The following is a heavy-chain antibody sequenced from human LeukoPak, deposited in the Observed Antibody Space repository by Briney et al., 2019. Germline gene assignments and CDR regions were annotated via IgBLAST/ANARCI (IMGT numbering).Heavy chain of an antibody. J-gene: IGHJ4*02. CDR2: VNHSGRT. CDR3: ARRGPGATVDY. Sequence: PSETLSLTCAVYGGSFNDYYWSWIRQPPGKGLEWIGEVNHSGRTNYNPSLKSRVTTSQDTSKNQFSLKLRSVTAADTAVYFCARRGPGATVDYWGQGTLVTVSS. V-gene: IGHV4-34*01. D-gene: IGHD4/OR15-4a*01. CDR1: GGSFNDYY.